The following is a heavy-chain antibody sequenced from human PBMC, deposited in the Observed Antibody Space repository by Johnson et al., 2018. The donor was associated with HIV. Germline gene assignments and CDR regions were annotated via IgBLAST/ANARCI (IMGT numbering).Heavy chain of an antibody. Sequence: VQLVESGGRVVRPGGSLRLSCAASGFTFNNYWMSWVRQAPGKGLAWVATLKGDGSGQAYVDSVEGRFTISRDYAKNSLYVQMNSLKAEDTAVYYCARLRWGSGDPLHDAFDVWGQGTMVTVSS. CDR2: LKGDGSGQ. CDR3: ARLRWGSGDPLHDAFDV. V-gene: IGHV3-7*01. D-gene: IGHD2-21*01. CDR1: GFTFNNYW. J-gene: IGHJ3*01.